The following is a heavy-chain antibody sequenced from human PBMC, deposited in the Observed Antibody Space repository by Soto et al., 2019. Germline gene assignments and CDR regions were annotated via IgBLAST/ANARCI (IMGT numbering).Heavy chain of an antibody. V-gene: IGHV4-30-2*01. Sequence: QLQLQESGSGLVKPSQTLSLTCAVSGGSISSGGYSWSWIRQPPGKGLEWIGYIYHSGSTYYNPSRKSRVXTXVXRSKTQSSLKLSSVTAADTAVYYCARASTTVTTLDYWGQGTLVTVSS. CDR2: IYHSGST. CDR1: GGSISSGGYS. D-gene: IGHD4-17*01. CDR3: ARASTTVTTLDY. J-gene: IGHJ4*02.